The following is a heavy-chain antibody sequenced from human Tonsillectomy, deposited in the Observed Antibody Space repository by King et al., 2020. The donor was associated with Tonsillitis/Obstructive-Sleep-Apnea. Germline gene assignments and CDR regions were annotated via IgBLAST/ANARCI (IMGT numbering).Heavy chain of an antibody. CDR3: ARDRGDPAQVTVAPSFFDY. J-gene: IGHJ4*02. V-gene: IGHV1-69*06. CDR1: GGTFSTFT. Sequence: QLVQSGAEVKKPGSSVKVSCKASGGTFSTFTISWLRQAPGQGLEWVGGIIPIFDTPTYAQSFQGRVTITADISTSTLYMDLRGLGSEDTAVYYCARDRGDPAQVTVAPSFFDYWGQGTLVTVSS. CDR2: IIPIFDTP. D-gene: IGHD3-10*01.